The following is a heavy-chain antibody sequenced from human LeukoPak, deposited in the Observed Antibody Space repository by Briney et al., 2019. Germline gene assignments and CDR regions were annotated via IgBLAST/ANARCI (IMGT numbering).Heavy chain of an antibody. CDR1: GFTVSSNY. CDR2: IYSGGDT. Sequence: GGSLRLSCAASGFTVSSNYMNWVRQAPGKGLEWVSIIYSGGDTYYADSVKGRFTFSRDNSKNTLYLQMNNPRADDTAVYYCTRGPGSTWYSDYWGQGTLVTVSS. CDR3: TRGPGSTWYSDY. V-gene: IGHV3-66*02. D-gene: IGHD6-13*01. J-gene: IGHJ4*02.